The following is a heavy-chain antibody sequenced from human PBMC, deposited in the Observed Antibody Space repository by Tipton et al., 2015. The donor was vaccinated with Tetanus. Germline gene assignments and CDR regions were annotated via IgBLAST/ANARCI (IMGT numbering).Heavy chain of an antibody. V-gene: IGHV3-15*07. CDR2: INSKTDGGTT. CDR1: GFTFSNAW. J-gene: IGHJ6*02. CDR3: TTAGVWGYYSGLDG. Sequence: SLRLSCAASGFTFSNAWMSWVRQAPGKGLEWVGRINSKTDGGTTDYAAPVKGRFSISRDDSKNTLSLQMNSLKTEDTAVYYCTTAGVWGYYSGLDGWGQGTTVTVSS. D-gene: IGHD3-10*01.